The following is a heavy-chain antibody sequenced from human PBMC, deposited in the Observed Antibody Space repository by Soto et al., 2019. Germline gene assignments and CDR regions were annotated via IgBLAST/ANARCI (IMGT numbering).Heavy chain of an antibody. CDR3: ARDQGYGGYDSYYFDY. D-gene: IGHD5-12*01. CDR1: GYTFTSYC. CDR2: ISPHSGGT. J-gene: IGHJ4*02. V-gene: IGHV1-2*04. Sequence: GASVKVSCKASGYTFTSYCISWVRQSPGQGLEWMGWISPHSGGTNYAQKLQCCVTMTRDTSISTAYMELSSLRSDDTAVYYCARDQGYGGYDSYYFDYWGQGTLVTVS.